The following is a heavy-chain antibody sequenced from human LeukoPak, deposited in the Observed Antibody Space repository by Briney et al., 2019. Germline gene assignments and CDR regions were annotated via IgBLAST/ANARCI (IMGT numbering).Heavy chain of an antibody. V-gene: IGHV3-74*01. D-gene: IGHD3-22*01. CDR2: INSDGSST. J-gene: IGHJ3*02. Sequence: GGSLRLSCAASGFTFSSYWMRWVRQAPGEGLVWVSRINSDGSSTSYADSVKGRFTISRDNAKNTLYLQMNSLRAEDTAVYYCATYYDSSGYLDAFDIWGQGTMVTVSS. CDR1: GFTFSSYW. CDR3: ATYYDSSGYLDAFDI.